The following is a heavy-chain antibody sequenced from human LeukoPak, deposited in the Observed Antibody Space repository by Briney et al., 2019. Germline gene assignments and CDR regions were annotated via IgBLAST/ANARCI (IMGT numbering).Heavy chain of an antibody. D-gene: IGHD2-21*02. V-gene: IGHV4-34*01. J-gene: IGHJ4*02. CDR1: GGSFSGYY. CDR3: ARVGYCGGDCYPFDY. CDR2: INHRGST. Sequence: PSETLSLTCAIYGGSFSGYYWSWIRQPPGKWLEWIGEINHRGSTNYNPSLKSRATISVDTSMNSFSLELSSVTAADTAVYYCARVGYCGGDCYPFDYWGQRTLTTISS.